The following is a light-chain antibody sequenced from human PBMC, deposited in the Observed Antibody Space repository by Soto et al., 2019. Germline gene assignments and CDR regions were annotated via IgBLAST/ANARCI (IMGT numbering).Light chain of an antibody. CDR3: CSYAGSYVYV. CDR1: SSDVGGYHF. J-gene: IGLJ1*01. V-gene: IGLV2-11*01. Sequence: QSALTQPRSVSGSPGQSVTISCTGTSSDVGGYHFVTWYQQHPGKAPKLMIYDVSKRPSGVPDRFSGSKSDNTASLTISGLQAEDEANYYCCSYAGSYVYVFGLGTKLTVL. CDR2: DVS.